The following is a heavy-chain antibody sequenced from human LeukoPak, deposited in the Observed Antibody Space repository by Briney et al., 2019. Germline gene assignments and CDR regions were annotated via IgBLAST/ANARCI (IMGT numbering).Heavy chain of an antibody. CDR3: ARVEYSSSFDY. D-gene: IGHD6-6*01. CDR1: GGSISSYY. J-gene: IGHJ4*02. CDR2: IYYSGST. Sequence: TSETLSLTCTVSGGSISSYYWSWIRQPPGKGLEWIGYIYYSGSTTYNPSLKSRLTISVDTPKNQFSLKLSSVTAADTAVYYCARVEYSSSFDYWGQGTLVAVSS. V-gene: IGHV4-59*01.